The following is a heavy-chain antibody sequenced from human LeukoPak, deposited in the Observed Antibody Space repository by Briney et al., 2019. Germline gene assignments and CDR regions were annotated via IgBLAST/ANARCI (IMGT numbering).Heavy chain of an antibody. CDR2: IFHSGTT. CDR3: ARVGIYCSGGSCYSYFDY. Sequence: PSETLSLTCTVSGYSISSGYYWGWIRQPPGKGLEWIGSIFHSGTTYYNPSLKSRVTISVDTSKNQFSLRLSSVTAADTAVYYCARVGIYCSGGSCYSYFDYWGQGTLVTVSS. V-gene: IGHV4-38-2*02. CDR1: GYSISSGYY. D-gene: IGHD2-15*01. J-gene: IGHJ4*02.